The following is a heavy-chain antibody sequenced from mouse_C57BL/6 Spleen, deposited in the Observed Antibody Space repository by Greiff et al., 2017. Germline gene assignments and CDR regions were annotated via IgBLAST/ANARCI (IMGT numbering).Heavy chain of an antibody. CDR3: TLTTVVCY. CDR1: GFNIKDYY. J-gene: IGHJ3*01. CDR2: IDPEDGGP. D-gene: IGHD1-1*01. Sequence: VQLQQSGAELVRPGASVKLSCTASGFNIKDYYMHWVKQRPEQGLEWIGRIDPEDGGPEYAPKFQGKATMTADTSSNTAYLQLSSLTSGDTAVYYCTLTTVVCYWGKWTLVTVSA. V-gene: IGHV14-1*01.